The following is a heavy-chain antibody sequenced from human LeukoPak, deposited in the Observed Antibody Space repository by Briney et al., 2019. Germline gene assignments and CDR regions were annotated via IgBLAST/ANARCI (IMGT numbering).Heavy chain of an antibody. D-gene: IGHD6-19*01. CDR2: INPNSGGT. V-gene: IGHV1-2*02. Sequence: GASVKVSCKASGYTFTGYYMHWVRQAPGQGLEWMGWINPNSGGTNYAQKFQGRVTMTRDTSISTAYMELSRLRSDDTAVYYCARESVLSVAAYYMDVWGKGTTVTVSS. J-gene: IGHJ6*03. CDR3: ARESVLSVAAYYMDV. CDR1: GYTFTGYY.